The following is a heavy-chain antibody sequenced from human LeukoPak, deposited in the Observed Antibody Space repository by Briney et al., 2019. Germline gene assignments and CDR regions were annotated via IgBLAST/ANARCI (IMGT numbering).Heavy chain of an antibody. V-gene: IGHV3-30-3*01. Sequence: GGSLRLSCAASGFTFSSYAMHWVRQAPGKGLEWVAVISYDGSNKYYADSVKGRFTISRDNSKNTLYLQMNSLRAEDTAVYYCARAHRGSYYYYFDYWGQGTLVTVSS. D-gene: IGHD1-26*01. CDR1: GFTFSSYA. CDR3: ARAHRGSYYYYFDY. CDR2: ISYDGSNK. J-gene: IGHJ4*02.